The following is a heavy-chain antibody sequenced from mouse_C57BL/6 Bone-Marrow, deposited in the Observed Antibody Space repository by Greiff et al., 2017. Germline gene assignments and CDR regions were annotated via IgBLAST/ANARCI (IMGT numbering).Heavy chain of an antibody. CDR1: GYTFTSYW. J-gene: IGHJ4*01. CDR3: ARQLRLHYYAMDY. V-gene: IGHV1-64*01. D-gene: IGHD3-2*02. Sequence: QVQLQQSGAELVKPGASVKLSCKASGYTFTSYWMHWVKQRPGQGLEWIGMIHPNSGSTNYNEKFKSKATLTVDKSSSTAYMQLSSLTSEGSAVYYCARQLRLHYYAMDYWGQGTSVTVSS. CDR2: IHPNSGST.